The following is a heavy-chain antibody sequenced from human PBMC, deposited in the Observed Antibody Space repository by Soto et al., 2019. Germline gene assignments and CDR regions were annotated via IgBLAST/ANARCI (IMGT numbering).Heavy chain of an antibody. D-gene: IGHD3-3*01. Sequence: ASVKVSCKASGYTFTSYGISWVRQAPGQGLEWMGWISAYNGNTNYAQKLQGRVTITTDTSTGTAYMELRSLRSDDTAVYYCARDFGHYDFWSGTYYYYYMDVWGKGTTVTV. CDR2: ISAYNGNT. CDR3: ARDFGHYDFWSGTYYYYYMDV. J-gene: IGHJ6*03. CDR1: GYTFTSYG. V-gene: IGHV1-18*01.